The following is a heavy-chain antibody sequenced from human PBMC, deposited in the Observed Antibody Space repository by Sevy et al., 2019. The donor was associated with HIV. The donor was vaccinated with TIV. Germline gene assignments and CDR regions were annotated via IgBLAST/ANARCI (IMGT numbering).Heavy chain of an antibody. D-gene: IGHD3-16*01. J-gene: IGHJ4*01. CDR1: GFTFNNFW. V-gene: IGHV3-7*03. CDR3: GSDVGGGYFDY. Sequence: GGSLRLSCVASGFTFNNFWMAWVRQAPGKGLEWFANIKPDGSESNQVGSVKGRFTISRDNAKNSLYLQMNSLTAEDTAVYYCGSDVGGGYFDYWGQGTLVTISS. CDR2: IKPDGSES.